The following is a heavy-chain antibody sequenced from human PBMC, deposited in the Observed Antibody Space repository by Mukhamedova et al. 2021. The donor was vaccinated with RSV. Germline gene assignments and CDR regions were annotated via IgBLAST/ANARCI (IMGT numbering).Heavy chain of an antibody. CDR1: GDTFTSHG. J-gene: IGHJ4*01. CDR2: IDTYNGAT. CDR3: ARDLRGRGLERPDY. D-gene: IGHD3-10*01. V-gene: IGHV1-18*04. Sequence: GDTFTSHGTSWVRPSPGQGLEWMGWIDTYNGATNYAQKLQGRATVTTDTSTSTAYMELRSLRSDDTAVYYRARDLRGRGLERPDY.